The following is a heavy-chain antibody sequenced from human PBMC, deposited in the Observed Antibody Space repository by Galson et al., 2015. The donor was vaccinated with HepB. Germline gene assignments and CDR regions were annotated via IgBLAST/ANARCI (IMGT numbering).Heavy chain of an antibody. CDR2: ISNDGSNK. CDR1: GFTFSSYD. D-gene: IGHD6-19*01. Sequence: SLRLSCAASGFTFSSYDMHWVRQAPGKGLEWVAVISNDGSNKQYAESVKGRFAISRDNSKNTLYLQMDSLRAEDTAVHYCAREKGTVPGTTPFFDFWGQGTLVIVSS. V-gene: IGHV3-30*09. J-gene: IGHJ4*02. CDR3: AREKGTVPGTTPFFDF.